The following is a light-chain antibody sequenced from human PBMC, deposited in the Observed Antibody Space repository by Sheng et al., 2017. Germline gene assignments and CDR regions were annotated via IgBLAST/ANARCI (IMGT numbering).Light chain of an antibody. Sequence: EIVMTQSPATLSVSPGEGVTLSCRASQIVSSALAWYQKKPGQTPRLLIYRASTRAVGVPARFSGSGSGTEFTLTISSLQSEDFAIYYCQHYNNWPRTFGQGTRVDVK. V-gene: IGKV3-15*01. CDR3: QHYNNWPRT. CDR2: RAS. J-gene: IGKJ1*01. CDR1: QIVSSA.